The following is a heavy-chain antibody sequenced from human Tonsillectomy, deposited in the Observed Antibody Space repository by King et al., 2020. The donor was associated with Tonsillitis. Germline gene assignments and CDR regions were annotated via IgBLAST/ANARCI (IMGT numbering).Heavy chain of an antibody. D-gene: IGHD2-15*01. Sequence: VQLVESGGGLVQPGGSLRLSCVASEFTFSAYWMTWVRQAPGKGLEWVANINRDESQKHYVDSVKGRFTISRDNAKNCVYLQMNRLRAEDTALYYCARDYTPTGGSSYYDAFDIWGQGTKVTVSS. CDR2: INRDESQK. CDR3: ARDYTPTGGSSYYDAFDI. CDR1: EFTFSAYW. V-gene: IGHV3-7*03. J-gene: IGHJ3*02.